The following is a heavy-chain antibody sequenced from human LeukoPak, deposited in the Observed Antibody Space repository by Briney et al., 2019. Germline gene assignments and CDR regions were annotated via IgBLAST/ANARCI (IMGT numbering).Heavy chain of an antibody. V-gene: IGHV3-21*01. CDR3: ARAISTGADAFDI. J-gene: IGHJ3*02. CDR2: ISSSSSYI. CDR1: GFTFSSYS. Sequence: GGSLRLSCAASGFTFSSYSINWVRQAPGKGLEWVSSISSSSSYIYYADSVKGRFTISRDNAKNSLYLQMNSLRAEDTAVYYCARAISTGADAFDIWGQGTMVTVSS. D-gene: IGHD3-22*01.